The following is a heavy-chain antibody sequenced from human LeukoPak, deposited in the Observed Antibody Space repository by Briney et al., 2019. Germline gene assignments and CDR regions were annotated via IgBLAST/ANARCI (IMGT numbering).Heavy chain of an antibody. CDR2: ISSSGRTI. CDR3: AKVARYYYGSETYYFFEH. D-gene: IGHD3-10*01. V-gene: IGHV3-11*04. CDR1: GFTFSDYY. J-gene: IGHJ4*02. Sequence: GGSLRLSCAASGFTFSDYYMSWIRQAPGKGLEWVSYISSSGRTIYYADSVKGRFTISRDNAKNSLYLQMNSLRAEDTAVYYCAKVARYYYGSETYYFFEHWGQGTPVTASS.